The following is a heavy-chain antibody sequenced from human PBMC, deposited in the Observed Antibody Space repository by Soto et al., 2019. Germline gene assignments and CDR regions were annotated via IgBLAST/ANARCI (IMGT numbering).Heavy chain of an antibody. Sequence: GASVKVSCKASGYTFTSYGISWVRQAPGQGLEWMGWISAYNGNTNYAQKLQGRVTMTTDTSTSTAYMELRSLRSDDTAVYYCAREPRVGYNSSPVDYWGQGTLVTVSS. J-gene: IGHJ4*02. CDR1: GYTFTSYG. V-gene: IGHV1-18*01. D-gene: IGHD6-6*01. CDR3: AREPRVGYNSSPVDY. CDR2: ISAYNGNT.